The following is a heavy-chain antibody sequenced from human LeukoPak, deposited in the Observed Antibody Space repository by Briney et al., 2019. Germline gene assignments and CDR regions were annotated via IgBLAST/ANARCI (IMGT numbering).Heavy chain of an antibody. J-gene: IGHJ4*02. CDR2: IRSKAYGGTT. CDR1: GFTFSDYY. Sequence: PGGSLRLSCAASGFTFSDYYMSWVRQAPGKGLEWVGFIRSKAYGGTTEYAASVKGRFTISRDDSKSIAYLQMNSLKTEDTAVYYCTGRYCSSTSCYGSFDYWGQGTLVTVSS. CDR3: TGRYCSSTSCYGSFDY. D-gene: IGHD2-2*01. V-gene: IGHV3-49*04.